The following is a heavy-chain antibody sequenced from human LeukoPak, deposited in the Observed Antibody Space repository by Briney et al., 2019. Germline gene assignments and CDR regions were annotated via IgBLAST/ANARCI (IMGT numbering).Heavy chain of an antibody. J-gene: IGHJ4*02. Sequence: PGGSLRLSCAASGFNFRTYAMSWVRQAPGKGLEWVSAISGSDPGTYHADSVKGRFTISRDNSKNMLFLQMNRLRLEDTAIYYCAKDGGGWYTSGWYYFDYWGQGILVTVSS. D-gene: IGHD6-19*01. V-gene: IGHV3-23*01. CDR1: GFNFRTYA. CDR3: AKDGGGWYTSGWYYFDY. CDR2: ISGSDPGT.